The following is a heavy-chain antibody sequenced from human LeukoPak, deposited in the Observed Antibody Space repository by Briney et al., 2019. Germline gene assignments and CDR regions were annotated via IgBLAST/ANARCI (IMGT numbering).Heavy chain of an antibody. CDR2: ISWNRGTI. CDR1: GFTFAEYA. CDR3: AKDMRWLQFGCYFDY. D-gene: IGHD5-24*01. V-gene: IGHV3-9*01. Sequence: GGSLRLSCAASGFTFAEYAMHWVRQAPGKGLEWVSGISWNRGTIDYSDSVKGRFTISRDNAKNSLHLQMNSLRAEDTALYYCAKDMRWLQFGCYFDYWGQGALVTVSS. J-gene: IGHJ4*02.